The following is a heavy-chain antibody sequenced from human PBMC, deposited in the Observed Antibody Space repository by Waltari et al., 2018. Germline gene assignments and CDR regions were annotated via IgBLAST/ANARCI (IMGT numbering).Heavy chain of an antibody. CDR1: GGSFSGYY. CDR2: INHSGST. Sequence: QVQLQQWGAGLLKPSETLSLTCAVYGGSFSGYYWSWIRQPPGKGLEWIGEINHSGSTNYNPSRKSRVTISVDTSKNQLSRKLSSVTAADTAVYYCARGGRGYSYGSRHGMDVWGQGTTVTVSS. J-gene: IGHJ6*02. D-gene: IGHD5-18*01. CDR3: ARGGRGYSYGSRHGMDV. V-gene: IGHV4-34*01.